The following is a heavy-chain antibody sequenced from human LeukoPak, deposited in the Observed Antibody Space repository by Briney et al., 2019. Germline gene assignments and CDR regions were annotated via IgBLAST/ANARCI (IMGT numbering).Heavy chain of an antibody. V-gene: IGHV1-2*02. J-gene: IGHJ4*02. D-gene: IGHD5-18*01. CDR2: ITPNSGGT. CDR1: GYTFTGYY. Sequence: ASVKVSCKASGYTFTGYYMHWVRQAPGQGLEWMGWITPNSGGTNYAQKFQGRVTMSRDTSISTAYMELSRLRSDDTAVYYCARDRRYSYGYERESFYYWGQGTLVTVSS. CDR3: ARDRRYSYGYERESFYY.